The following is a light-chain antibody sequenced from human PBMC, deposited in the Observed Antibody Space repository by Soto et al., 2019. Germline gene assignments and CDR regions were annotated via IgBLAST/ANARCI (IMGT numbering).Light chain of an antibody. J-gene: IGLJ1*01. CDR2: LNSDGSH. Sequence: QLVLTQSPSASASLGASVTLTCTLSSGHSSYAIAWHQQQPEKGPRYLMKLNSDGSHRKGDGIPDRFSASSSGAERYLTIPSLQSDDEADYYCQTWGTGIRVFGTGTKLTVL. CDR1: SGHSSYA. V-gene: IGLV4-69*01. CDR3: QTWGTGIRV.